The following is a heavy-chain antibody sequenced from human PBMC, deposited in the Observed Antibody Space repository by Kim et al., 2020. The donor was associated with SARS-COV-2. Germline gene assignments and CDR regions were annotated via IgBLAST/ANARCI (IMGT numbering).Heavy chain of an antibody. D-gene: IGHD6-19*01. J-gene: IGHJ5*02. CDR3: ARATSFSGIAVAGGNWFDP. CDR2: IYPGDSDT. V-gene: IGHV5-51*01. CDR1: GYSFTSYW. Sequence: GESLKISCKGSGYSFTSYWIGWVRQMPGKGLEWMGIIYPGDSDTRYSPSFQVQVTISADKSISTAYLQWSSLKASDTAMYYCARATSFSGIAVAGGNWFDPWGQGTLVSVSS.